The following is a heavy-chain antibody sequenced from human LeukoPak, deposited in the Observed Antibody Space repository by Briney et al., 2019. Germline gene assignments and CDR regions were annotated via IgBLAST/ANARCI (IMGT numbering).Heavy chain of an antibody. D-gene: IGHD6-13*01. CDR3: AKGGSYSSSPPSHYFDY. J-gene: IGHJ4*02. V-gene: IGHV3-15*01. Sequence: PGGSLRLSCAASGFTFSNAWMSWVRQAPGKGLEWVGRIKSKTDGGTTDYAAPVKGRFTISRDDSKNTLYLQMNSLRAEDTAVYYCAKGGSYSSSPPSHYFDYWGQGTLVTASS. CDR1: GFTFSNAW. CDR2: IKSKTDGGTT.